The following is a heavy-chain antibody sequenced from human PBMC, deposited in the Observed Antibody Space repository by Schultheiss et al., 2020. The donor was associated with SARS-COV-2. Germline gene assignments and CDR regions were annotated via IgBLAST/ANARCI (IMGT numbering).Heavy chain of an antibody. CDR2: INSDGSST. CDR1: GFTFSSYW. V-gene: IGHV3-74*01. CDR3: AKDRQYDFWSGPELGWFDP. J-gene: IGHJ5*02. Sequence: GESLKISCAASGFTFSSYWMHWVRQAPGKGLVWVSRINSDGSSTSYADSVKGRFTISRDNAKNTLYLQMNSLRAEDTAVYYCAKDRQYDFWSGPELGWFDPWGQGTLVTVSS. D-gene: IGHD3-3*01.